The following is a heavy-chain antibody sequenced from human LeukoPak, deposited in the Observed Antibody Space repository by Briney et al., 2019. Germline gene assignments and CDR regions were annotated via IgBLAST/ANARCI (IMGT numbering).Heavy chain of an antibody. J-gene: IGHJ2*01. Sequence: SETLSLTCTVSGYSISSGYYWAWIRQPPGKGLEWIGSIYYSGSTYYNPSLKSRVTISVDTSKNQFSLKLSSVTAADTAVYYCARPGYSSSWYPDWYFDLWGRGTLVTVSS. CDR3: ARPGYSSSWYPDWYFDL. D-gene: IGHD6-13*01. V-gene: IGHV4-38-2*02. CDR1: GYSISSGYY. CDR2: IYYSGST.